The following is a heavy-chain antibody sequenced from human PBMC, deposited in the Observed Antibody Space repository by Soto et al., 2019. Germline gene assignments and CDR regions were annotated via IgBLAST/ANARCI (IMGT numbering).Heavy chain of an antibody. CDR2: ISAYNGNT. CDR3: ARVGRQSFYDGFPVY. Sequence: DSVKVSCKASGYTFTTYSIGWVLQAPGQRLEWIGWISAYNGNTNYAQKLQGRVTMTTDTSTSTAYMELRSLRSDDTAVYYCARVGRQSFYDGFPVYWGQGTLVTVSS. D-gene: IGHD3-22*01. V-gene: IGHV1-18*04. J-gene: IGHJ4*02. CDR1: GYTFTTYS.